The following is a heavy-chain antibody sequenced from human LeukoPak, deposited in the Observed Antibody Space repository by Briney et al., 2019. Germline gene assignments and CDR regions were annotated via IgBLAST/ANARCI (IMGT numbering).Heavy chain of an antibody. J-gene: IGHJ6*03. Sequence: GGSLRLSCAASGFTVSSNYMSWVRQAPGKGLEWVSVIYSGAGTHYADSVKGRFTISSDNSKNTLYLQMNSLRVEDTAVYYCARVYYGSGSLHYYYYYMDVWGKGTTVTISS. CDR1: GFTVSSNY. CDR2: IYSGAGT. D-gene: IGHD3-10*01. CDR3: ARVYYGSGSLHYYYYYMDV. V-gene: IGHV3-53*01.